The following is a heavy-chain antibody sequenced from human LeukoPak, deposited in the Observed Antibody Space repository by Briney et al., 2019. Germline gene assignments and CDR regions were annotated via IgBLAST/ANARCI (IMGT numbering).Heavy chain of an antibody. CDR3: ARGRGYDFWSGYSGHYFDY. J-gene: IGHJ4*02. Sequence: SETLSLTCAVYGGSFSGYYWSWVRQPPGKGLEWIGEINHSGSTNYNPSLKSRVTISVDTSKNQFSLKLSSVTAADTAVYYCARGRGYDFWSGYSGHYFDYWGQGTLVTISS. CDR1: GGSFSGYY. CDR2: INHSGST. D-gene: IGHD3-3*01. V-gene: IGHV4-34*01.